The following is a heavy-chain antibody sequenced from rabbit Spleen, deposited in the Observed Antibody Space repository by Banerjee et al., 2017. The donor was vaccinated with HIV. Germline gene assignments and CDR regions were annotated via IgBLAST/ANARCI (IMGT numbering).Heavy chain of an antibody. Sequence: QSLEESGGDLVKPGGALTLTCKASGFDFNGDYMCWVRQAPGKGLEWIACIAGGSSGSTYYASWAKGRFTISKTSSTTVTLHMTSLTAADTATYFCARDKGGDTMPYDLWGPGTLVTVS. V-gene: IGHV1S40*01. CDR2: IAGGSSGST. J-gene: IGHJ4*01. D-gene: IGHD2-1*01. CDR1: GFDFNGDY. CDR3: ARDKGGDTMPYDL.